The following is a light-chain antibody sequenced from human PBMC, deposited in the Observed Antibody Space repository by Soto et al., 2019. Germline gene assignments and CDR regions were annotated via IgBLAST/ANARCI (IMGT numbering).Light chain of an antibody. CDR3: QSYDNSLSGSWV. J-gene: IGLJ3*02. Sequence: QLVLTQPPSVSGAPGQRVTISCTGSSSNIGAGYDVHWYQQLPGTAPKLLIYVNTNRPSGVVDRFSGSKSGTSASLAIAGLQAEDEADYYCQSYDNSLSGSWVFGGGTKLTVL. CDR2: VNT. V-gene: IGLV1-40*01. CDR1: SSNIGAGYD.